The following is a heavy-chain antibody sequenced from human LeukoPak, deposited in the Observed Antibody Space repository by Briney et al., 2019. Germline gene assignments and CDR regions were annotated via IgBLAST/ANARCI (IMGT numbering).Heavy chain of an antibody. CDR3: ARQCVVTTQSGLSCGLDY. CDR2: IYPGDSDT. D-gene: IGHD2-21*02. J-gene: IGHJ4*02. Sequence: GESLKISCKGSGYSFTSYWIGWVRQMPGKGLEWMGIIYPGDSDTRYSPSFQGQVTISADKSISTAYLQWSSLKASDTAMYYCARQCVVTTQSGLSCGLDYWGQGTLVTVSS. V-gene: IGHV5-51*01. CDR1: GYSFTSYW.